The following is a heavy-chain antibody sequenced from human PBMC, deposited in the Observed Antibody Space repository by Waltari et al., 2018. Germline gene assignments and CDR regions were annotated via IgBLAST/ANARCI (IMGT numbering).Heavy chain of an antibody. Sequence: QLQLQESGPGLVKPSETLSLTCTVSGGSISSSSYYWGWIRQPPGKGLEWIGSIDYSGSTYYNPSLKSRVTISVDTSKNQFSLKLSSVTAADTAVYYCARDLADDFWSGYYVNWFDPWGQGTLVTVSS. CDR3: ARDLADDFWSGYYVNWFDP. D-gene: IGHD3-3*01. V-gene: IGHV4-39*07. J-gene: IGHJ5*02. CDR1: GGSISSSSYY. CDR2: IDYSGST.